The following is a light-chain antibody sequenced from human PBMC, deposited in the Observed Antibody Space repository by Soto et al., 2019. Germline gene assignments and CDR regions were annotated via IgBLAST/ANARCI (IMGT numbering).Light chain of an antibody. Sequence: EIVLTQSPGTLSLSPGERATLSCRASQSVDNSYLAWYQHKPGQAPRLLIYGASSRATGIPDRFSGSGSGTDFTLTISRLEPEDVAVYYCQQYRSSPPYTFGQGTKLEI. CDR3: QQYRSSPPYT. CDR1: QSVDNSY. CDR2: GAS. J-gene: IGKJ2*01. V-gene: IGKV3-20*01.